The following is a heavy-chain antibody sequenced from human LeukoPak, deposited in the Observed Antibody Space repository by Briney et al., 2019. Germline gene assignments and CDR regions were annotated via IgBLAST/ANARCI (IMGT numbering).Heavy chain of an antibody. D-gene: IGHD5-24*01. CDR1: GFTFSDYY. CDR3: ARDWESVVEID. Sequence: GGSLRLSCAASGFTFSDYYMSWIRQAPGKGLEWVSYISSSGRTKYYAYSVKGRFTISRDNAKNSLYLQMNSLRAEDTAVYYCARDWESVVEIDWGQGTLVTVSS. J-gene: IGHJ4*02. CDR2: ISSSGRTK. V-gene: IGHV3-11*01.